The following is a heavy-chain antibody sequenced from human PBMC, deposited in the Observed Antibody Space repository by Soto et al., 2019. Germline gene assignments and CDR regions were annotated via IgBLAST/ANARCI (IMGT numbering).Heavy chain of an antibody. CDR2: IKSKKDGGAT. CDR1: GFTFNNAW. D-gene: IGHD3-22*01. Sequence: EVQLVESGGGLVEPGGSLRLSCAASGFTFNNAWMSWVRQAPGKGLEWVGRIKSKKDGGATDFAAHVKGRFAISRDDSKNTLYLQMNSLKTEDTAVYFCTTDYYDATGYYGYFQYWGQGTLLTVSS. V-gene: IGHV3-15*01. CDR3: TTDYYDATGYYGYFQY. J-gene: IGHJ1*01.